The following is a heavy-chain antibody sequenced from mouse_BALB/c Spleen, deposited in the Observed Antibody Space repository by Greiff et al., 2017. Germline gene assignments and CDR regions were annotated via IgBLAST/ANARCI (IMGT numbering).Heavy chain of an antibody. CDR2: ISSGGST. J-gene: IGHJ4*01. V-gene: IGHV5-6-5*01. CDR1: GFTFSSYA. D-gene: IGHD2-4*01. Sequence: DVMLVESGGGLVKPGGSLKLSCAASGFTFSSYAMSWVRQTPEKRLEWVASISSGGSTYYPDSVKGRFTISRDNARNILYLQMSSLRSEDTAMYYCARGDDYDYYAMDYWGQGTSVTVSS. CDR3: ARGDDYDYYAMDY.